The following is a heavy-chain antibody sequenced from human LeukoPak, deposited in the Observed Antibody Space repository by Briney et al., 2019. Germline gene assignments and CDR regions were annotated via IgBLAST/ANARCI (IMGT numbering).Heavy chain of an antibody. V-gene: IGHV3-74*01. CDR1: GFTFSSYW. J-gene: IGHJ4*02. Sequence: GGSLRLSCAASGFTFSSYWMHWVRQAPGKGLVWVSRINSDGSSTSYADSVKGRFTISRDNSKNTLYLQMNSLRGEDTAVYYCASGIRAFDNWGQGTLVTVSA. CDR3: ASGIRAFDN. D-gene: IGHD1-26*01. CDR2: INSDGSST.